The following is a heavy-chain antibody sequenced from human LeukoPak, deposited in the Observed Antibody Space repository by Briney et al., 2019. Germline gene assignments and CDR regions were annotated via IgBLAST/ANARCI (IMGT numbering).Heavy chain of an antibody. CDR2: TNADGSST. Sequence: GGSLRLSCAASGFTFNTYWMHWVRQDPGKRPVWVSRTNADGSSTSYADSVTGRFTSSRDNAKNTLYLQMNSLRADDTAAYYCARGGLEPVDYWGQGTLVTVSS. CDR1: GFTFNTYW. D-gene: IGHD1-1*01. CDR3: ARGGLEPVDY. V-gene: IGHV3-74*01. J-gene: IGHJ4*02.